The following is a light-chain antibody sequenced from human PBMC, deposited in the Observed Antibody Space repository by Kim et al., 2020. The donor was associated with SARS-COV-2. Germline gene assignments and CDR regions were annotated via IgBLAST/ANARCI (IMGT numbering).Light chain of an antibody. J-gene: IGKJ2*01. CDR1: QSISSW. CDR2: DGS. Sequence: SAAVGDRVPITCRASQSISSWLAWDQQKPGKAPNLLIYDGSSLEGGAPSRFSGSGSGTEFTLTINNLQPDDLATYYCQQYNNYPYTFGQGTKLEI. CDR3: QQYNNYPYT. V-gene: IGKV1-5*01.